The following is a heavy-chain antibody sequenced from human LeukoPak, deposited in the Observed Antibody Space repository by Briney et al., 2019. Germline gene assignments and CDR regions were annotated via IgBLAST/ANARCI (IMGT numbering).Heavy chain of an antibody. CDR2: ISAYNGNT. D-gene: IGHD3-16*01. V-gene: IGHV1-18*01. CDR1: GYTFTSYG. Sequence: GASVKVSCKASGYTFTSYGISWVRQAPGQGLEWMGWISAYNGNTNYAQKLQGRVTMTTDTSTSTAYMELRSLRSDDTAVYYCARVDEITFGGATQIRYWGQGTLVTVSS. CDR3: ARVDEITFGGATQIRY. J-gene: IGHJ4*02.